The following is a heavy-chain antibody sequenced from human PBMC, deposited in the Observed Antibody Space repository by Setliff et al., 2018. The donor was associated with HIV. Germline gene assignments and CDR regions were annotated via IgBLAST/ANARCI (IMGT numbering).Heavy chain of an antibody. D-gene: IGHD3-3*01. V-gene: IGHV3-7*01. Sequence: PGGSLRLSCAASGFTFSTYGMNWVRQAPGKGLEWVATIKEDGREKYYVGSVKGRFTISRDNAKRSLYLQMNRLKTDDTAFYYCATFADGPDSWGQGTLVTVSS. CDR3: ATFADGPDS. J-gene: IGHJ4*02. CDR2: IKEDGREK. CDR1: GFTFSTYG.